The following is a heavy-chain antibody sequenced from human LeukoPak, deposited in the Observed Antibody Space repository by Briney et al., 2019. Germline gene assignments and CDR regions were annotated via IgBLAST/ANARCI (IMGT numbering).Heavy chain of an antibody. CDR3: AKPVIPSAYQGTYYMDV. J-gene: IGHJ6*03. Sequence: GGSLRLSCPASGFTFSSYAMSWVRQAPGKGLEWVSAISGSGGSSYYADSVKGRVTISNDNHKNTLYLQMHSLRAEDTALYYCAKPVIPSAYQGTYYMDVWGKGTTVTVSS. D-gene: IGHD3-16*01. V-gene: IGHV3-23*01. CDR1: GFTFSSYA. CDR2: ISGSGGSS.